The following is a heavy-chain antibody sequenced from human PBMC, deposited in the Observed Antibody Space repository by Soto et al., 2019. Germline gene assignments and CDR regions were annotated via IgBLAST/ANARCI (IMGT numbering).Heavy chain of an antibody. CDR1: GFTFSSYA. V-gene: IGHV3-23*01. J-gene: IGHJ5*02. Sequence: AGGSLRLSCAASGFTFSSYAMSWVRQAPGKGLEWVSAISGSGGSTYYADSVKGRFTISRDNSKNTLYLQMNSLRAEDTAVYYCAGSGKNWFDPWGQGTLVTVSS. D-gene: IGHD1-26*01. CDR3: AGSGKNWFDP. CDR2: ISGSGGST.